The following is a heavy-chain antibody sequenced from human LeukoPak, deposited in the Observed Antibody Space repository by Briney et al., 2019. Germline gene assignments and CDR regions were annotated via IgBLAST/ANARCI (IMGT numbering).Heavy chain of an antibody. J-gene: IGHJ5*02. CDR2: INHSGST. Sequence: PSETLSLTCAVYGGSFSGYYWSWIRQPPGKGLEWIGEINHSGSTNYNPSLKSRVTISVDTSKNQFSLKLSSVTAADTAVYYCARPGIAAAHWFDPWGQGTLVTVSS. CDR3: ARPGIAAAHWFDP. V-gene: IGHV4-34*01. CDR1: GGSFSGYY. D-gene: IGHD6-13*01.